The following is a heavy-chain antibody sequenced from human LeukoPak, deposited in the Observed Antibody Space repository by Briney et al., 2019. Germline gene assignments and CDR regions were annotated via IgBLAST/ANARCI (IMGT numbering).Heavy chain of an antibody. J-gene: IGHJ4*02. Sequence: ASVKVSCKASVYTFTSYYMHWVRQAPGQGLEWMGWINPNSGGTNYAQKFQGRVTMTRDTSISTAYMELSRLRSDDTAVYYCARLAGSWPDYWGRGTLVTVSS. CDR1: VYTFTSYY. CDR2: INPNSGGT. V-gene: IGHV1-2*02. D-gene: IGHD6-13*01. CDR3: ARLAGSWPDY.